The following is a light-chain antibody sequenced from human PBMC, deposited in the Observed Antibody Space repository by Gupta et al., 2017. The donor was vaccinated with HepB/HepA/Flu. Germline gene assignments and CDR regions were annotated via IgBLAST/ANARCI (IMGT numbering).Light chain of an antibody. J-gene: IGKJ4*02. V-gene: IGKV2-30*01. Sequence: DVVLTQSPLSLPVTLGQPASISCRSSQSLVFSDGNTFLHWFQERPGQYPRRLLYQVSKRDSGVPERFSGSGSGTEFTLRISRVEAEYVAIYCCVQETYCPTFGEGTKVEIK. CDR1: QSLVFSDGNTF. CDR3: VQETYCPT. CDR2: QVS.